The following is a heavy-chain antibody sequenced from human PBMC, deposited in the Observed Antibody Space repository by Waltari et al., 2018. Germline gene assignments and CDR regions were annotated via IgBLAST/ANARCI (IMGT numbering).Heavy chain of an antibody. J-gene: IGHJ4*02. Sequence: QVQLQQWGAGLLKPSETLSLTCAVYGGSFSGYYWSWIRQPPGKGLEWIGEINHSGSTNYNPSLKSRVTISVDTSKNQFSLKLSSVTAADTAVYYCARVIINTDSYFDYWGQGTLVTVSS. D-gene: IGHD3-22*01. CDR2: INHSGST. CDR1: GGSFSGYY. CDR3: ARVIINTDSYFDY. V-gene: IGHV4-34*01.